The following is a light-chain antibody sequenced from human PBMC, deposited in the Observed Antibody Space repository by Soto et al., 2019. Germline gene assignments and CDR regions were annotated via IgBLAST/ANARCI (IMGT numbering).Light chain of an antibody. V-gene: IGKV1-39*01. CDR3: QQSYSTPVT. Sequence: DIKITQSPSSVSASVGDRVTITCQASQDINKNLIWYQQKPGKAPNLLIYAASNLQSGVPSRFSGSGSGTDFTLTINSLQPEDFATYYCQQSYSTPVTFGQGTKVDIK. CDR2: AAS. CDR1: QDINKN. J-gene: IGKJ1*01.